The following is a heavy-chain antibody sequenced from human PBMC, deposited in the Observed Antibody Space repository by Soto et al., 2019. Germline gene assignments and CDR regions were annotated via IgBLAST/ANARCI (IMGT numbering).Heavy chain of an antibody. CDR3: ATESGPVLLLA. CDR2: IIPIFGTA. J-gene: IGHJ4*02. D-gene: IGHD3-10*01. V-gene: IGHV1-69*01. Sequence: RQAPGQGLEWMGGIIPIFGTANYAQKFQGRVTITADESTSTAYMELSSLRSEDTAVYYCATESGPVLLLAWGQGTLVTVSS.